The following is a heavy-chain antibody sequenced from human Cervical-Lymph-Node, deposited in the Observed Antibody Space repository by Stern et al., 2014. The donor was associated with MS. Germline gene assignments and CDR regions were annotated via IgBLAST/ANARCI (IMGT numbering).Heavy chain of an antibody. J-gene: IGHJ4*02. CDR3: ARQRYFDY. CDR2: IFPGGSDI. CDR1: GYTFTSYW. V-gene: IGHV5-51*01. Sequence: VQLVQSGPEVKRPGESLKISCQASGYTFTSYWIGWVRQMPGKGLEWIAIIFPGGSDIRYSPSFQGQATISADKPSSTAYLQWNNLKASDTAIYYCARQRYFDYWGQGTLVTVSS.